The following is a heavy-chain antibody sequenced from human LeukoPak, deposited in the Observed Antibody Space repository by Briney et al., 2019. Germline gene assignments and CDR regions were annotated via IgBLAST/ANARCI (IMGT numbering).Heavy chain of an antibody. CDR2: IDSDRART. D-gene: IGHD2-21*02. Sequence: GVSLRLSCAASGFAFSPYWMHWVRQAPGKGLVWVSRIDSDRARTTYADSVKGRFTISRDNAKNTLYLQMNSLRAEDTAVYYCARSPNCGGDCSWGQGTLVTVS. V-gene: IGHV3-74*01. J-gene: IGHJ5*02. CDR3: ARSPNCGGDCS. CDR1: GFAFSPYW.